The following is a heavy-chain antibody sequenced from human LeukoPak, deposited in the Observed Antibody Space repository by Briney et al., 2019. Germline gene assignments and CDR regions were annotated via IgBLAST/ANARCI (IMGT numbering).Heavy chain of an antibody. CDR2: IWYDGSNK. J-gene: IGHJ4*02. D-gene: IGHD3-22*01. V-gene: IGHV3-33*01. Sequence: GGSLRLSCAASGFTFSSYGMHWVRQAPGKGLEWVAVIWYDGSNKYYADSVKGRFTISRDNSKNTLYLQMNSLRAEDTAVYYCARGVYDSSGPHTLGPYFDYWGQGTLVTVSS. CDR3: ARGVYDSSGPHTLGPYFDY. CDR1: GFTFSSYG.